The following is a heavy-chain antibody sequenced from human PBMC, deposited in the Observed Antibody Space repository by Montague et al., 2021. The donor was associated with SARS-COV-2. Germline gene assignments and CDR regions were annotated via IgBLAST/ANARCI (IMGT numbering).Heavy chain of an antibody. CDR2: LYRSRSV. CDR3: VRGAEEAHFAMDV. CDR1: GGFISDSYY. V-gene: IGHV4-39*02. Sequence: SETLSLTCIVSGGFISDSYYRAWIRQVPGKGLEWLGSLYRSRSVYSNPSLKSRVSISVDKSKNHFSLRLTSATAAETAVYYCVRGAEEAHFAMDVWGQGTTVTVSS. J-gene: IGHJ6*02. D-gene: IGHD3-10*01.